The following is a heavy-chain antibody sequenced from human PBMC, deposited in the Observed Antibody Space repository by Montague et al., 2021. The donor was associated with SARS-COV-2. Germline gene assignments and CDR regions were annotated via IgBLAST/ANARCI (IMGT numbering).Heavy chain of an antibody. CDR1: GDSVSSNSGA. D-gene: IGHD6-19*01. CDR2: TYYRSKWYV. CDR3: ARSKLLRSRYSSGWYGPGWFDP. V-gene: IGHV6-1*01. J-gene: IGHJ5*02. Sequence: CAISGDSVSSNSGAWNWIRLSPSRGLEWLGRTYYRSKWYVDYAGSVRSRITINPDTSKNQFSLQMSSVTPDDTAVYYCARSKLLRSRYSSGWYGPGWFDPWGQGTPVTVSS.